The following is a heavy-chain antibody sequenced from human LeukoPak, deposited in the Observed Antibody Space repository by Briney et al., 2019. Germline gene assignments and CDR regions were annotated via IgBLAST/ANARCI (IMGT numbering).Heavy chain of an antibody. CDR3: ARDKGDGYSYANWFDP. D-gene: IGHD5-18*01. CDR2: IYSSGST. J-gene: IGHJ5*02. Sequence: SETLSLTCSVSGGSISTDGYYWSWIRQPAGRGLEWIGRIYSSGSTNYNPSLKSRVIISLGTSKNQFSLKLNSVTAADTAVYYCARDKGDGYSYANWFDPWGQGTLVTVSS. CDR1: GGSISTDGYY. V-gene: IGHV4-61*10.